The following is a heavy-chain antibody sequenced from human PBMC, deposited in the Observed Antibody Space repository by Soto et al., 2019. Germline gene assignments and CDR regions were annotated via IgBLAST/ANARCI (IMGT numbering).Heavy chain of an antibody. V-gene: IGHV1-3*01. J-gene: IGHJ5*02. CDR2: SNAGNANT. Sequence: ASVKGSCKASGYTFTSYAMHWVRQAPGQRLEWMGWSNAGNANTKYSQKFQGRVTITRDTSASTAYMELSSLRSEDTAVYSCARGALVRARMDTWFERWGEGTLVIVSS. D-gene: IGHD2-8*02. CDR1: GYTFTSYA. CDR3: ARGALVRARMDTWFER.